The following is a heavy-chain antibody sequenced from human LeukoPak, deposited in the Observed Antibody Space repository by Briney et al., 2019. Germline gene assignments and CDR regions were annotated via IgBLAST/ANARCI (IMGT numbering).Heavy chain of an antibody. J-gene: IGHJ4*02. Sequence: ETLSLTCTVSGGSINSYYWSWIRQPPGKGLEWIGYIYYSGSTNYNPSLKSRVTISVDTSKNQFSLKLSSVTAADTAVYYCATYDNTAFRFDYWGQGTLVTVSS. V-gene: IGHV4-59*08. D-gene: IGHD3-22*01. CDR1: GGSINSYY. CDR2: IYYSGST. CDR3: ATYDNTAFRFDY.